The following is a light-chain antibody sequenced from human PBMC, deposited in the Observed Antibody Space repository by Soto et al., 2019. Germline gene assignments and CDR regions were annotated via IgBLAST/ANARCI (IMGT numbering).Light chain of an antibody. J-gene: IGLJ1*01. V-gene: IGLV2-14*01. CDR2: EVS. Sequence: QSALTQPASVSGSPGQSITISCTGTSSDVGGYNYVSWYQQHPGKAPKLMIYEVSNRPSGVSTRFSGSKSGNTASLTISGLQPEDEADYYCSSYTTSGTPYVFGTGTKLTVL. CDR3: SSYTTSGTPYV. CDR1: SSDVGGYNY.